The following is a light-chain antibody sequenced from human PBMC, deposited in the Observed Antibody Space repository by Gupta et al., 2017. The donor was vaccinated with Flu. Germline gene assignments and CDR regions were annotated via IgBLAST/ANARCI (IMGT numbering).Light chain of an antibody. CDR3: QQSYSTPLYT. J-gene: IGKJ2*01. CDR2: ASS. V-gene: IGKV1-39*01. CDR1: QSISSY. Sequence: DRVTITCRASQSISSYLNWYQQKPGKDPKLLLYASSSLQSWVPSRCSGSGSGTDFTLTISSLQPEDFATYYCQQSYSTPLYTFGQGTKLEIK.